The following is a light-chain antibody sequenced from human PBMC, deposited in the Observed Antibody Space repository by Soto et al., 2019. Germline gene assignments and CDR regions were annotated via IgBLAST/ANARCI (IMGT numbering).Light chain of an antibody. CDR1: QSINSE. CDR2: GAS. CDR3: QQGHNWPLT. J-gene: IGKJ2*01. V-gene: IGKV3-15*01. Sequence: EIVMTQSPATLSLSPGERAALSCRASQSINSELAWYQQTPGQPPRLLINGASTRATGVPARFTGSESGSEFTLTINGLQSEDFAVYYCQQGHNWPLTFGQGNRLEI.